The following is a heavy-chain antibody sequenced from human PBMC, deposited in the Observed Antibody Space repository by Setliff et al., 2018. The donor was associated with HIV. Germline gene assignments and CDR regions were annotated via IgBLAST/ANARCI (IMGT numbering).Heavy chain of an antibody. D-gene: IGHD3-3*01. V-gene: IGHV1-2*02. CDR1: GGTFSSYA. CDR2: INTNSGDT. Sequence: GASVKVSCKASGGTFSSYALSWVRQASGRGLEWMGWINTNSGDTNFAQKCQGRVTMTRETSISTAYLDLSRRRSDDPAVYYCARGAGNPHWYYDTWSGPSSGYFQHWGQGTLVTVSS. J-gene: IGHJ1*01. CDR3: ARGAGNPHWYYDTWSGPSSGYFQH.